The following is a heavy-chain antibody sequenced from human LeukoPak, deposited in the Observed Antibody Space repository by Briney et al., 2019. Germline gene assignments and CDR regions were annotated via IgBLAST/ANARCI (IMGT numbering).Heavy chain of an antibody. CDR2: ISENGGDR. D-gene: IGHD1-1*01. J-gene: IGHJ4*02. V-gene: IGHV3-23*01. Sequence: GGSLRLPCVASGFTFNNYPMTWVRQAPGKGLEWVSAISENGGDRKYAASVKGRFTISRDNSKNTLYLQMNSLRVEDTAIYYCGKDWKVDYWGQGSLVSVSS. CDR1: GFTFNNYP. CDR3: GKDWKVDY.